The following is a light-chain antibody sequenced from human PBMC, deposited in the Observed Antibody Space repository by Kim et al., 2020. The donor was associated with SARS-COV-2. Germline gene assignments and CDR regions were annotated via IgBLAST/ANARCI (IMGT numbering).Light chain of an antibody. CDR3: QQYSGYT. J-gene: IGKJ2*01. V-gene: IGKV1-5*03. CDR1: HSIGDW. CDR2: KAS. Sequence: TLSASVGDRINITCRASHSIGDWLAWYQQKPGKAPKVLIYKASSLESGVPSRFIGSGSGTEFTLTISSLQPYDFATYYCQQYSGYTFGQGTKLEI.